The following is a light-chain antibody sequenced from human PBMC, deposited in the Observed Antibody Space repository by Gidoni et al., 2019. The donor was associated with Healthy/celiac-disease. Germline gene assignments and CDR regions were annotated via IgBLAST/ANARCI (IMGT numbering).Light chain of an antibody. Sequence: DIQMTQSPSSLSASVGDRVTITCRASQSISSYVNWYQQKPGKAPKLLIYAASSLQSGVPSRFSGSGSGTDFTLTISSLQPEDFATYYCQQGYSTPTFGQGTKVEIK. CDR2: AAS. V-gene: IGKV1-39*01. CDR3: QQGYSTPT. J-gene: IGKJ1*01. CDR1: QSISSY.